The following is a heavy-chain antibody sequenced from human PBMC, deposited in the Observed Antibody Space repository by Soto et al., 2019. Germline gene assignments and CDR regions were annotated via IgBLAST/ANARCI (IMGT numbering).Heavy chain of an antibody. D-gene: IGHD2-15*01. Sequence: SETLSLTCSVSGDSISTDAYFWAWIRQPPGQALEYIGYIYKSATTYHNPSFESRVAISLDTSKSQFSLNVTSVTAADTAVYFCARGRYCLTGRCFPNWFDSWGQGTLVTVSS. CDR2: IYKSATT. J-gene: IGHJ5*01. CDR3: ARGRYCLTGRCFPNWFDS. V-gene: IGHV4-30-4*01. CDR1: GDSISTDAYF.